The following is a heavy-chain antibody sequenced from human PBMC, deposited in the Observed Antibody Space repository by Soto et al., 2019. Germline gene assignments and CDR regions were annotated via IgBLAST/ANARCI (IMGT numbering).Heavy chain of an antibody. Sequence: QVQLQESGPGLVKPSQTLSLTCTVSGGSISSGDYYWSWIRHPPGKELEWIGYIYYSGSTYYNPSLKSRVTISVDTSKNHFFLRLSSVTAVATAVYYCARALRDLAFRILKGMYVWVQGTTVTVSS. D-gene: IGHD2-15*01. CDR3: ARALRDLAFRILKGMYV. CDR2: IYYSGST. V-gene: IGHV4-30-4*01. CDR1: GGSISSGDYY. J-gene: IGHJ6*02.